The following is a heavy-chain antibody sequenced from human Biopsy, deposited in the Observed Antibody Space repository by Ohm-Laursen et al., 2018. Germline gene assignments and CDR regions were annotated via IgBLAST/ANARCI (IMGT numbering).Heavy chain of an antibody. CDR1: GYTFTGQY. D-gene: IGHD2-15*01. CDR2: INPHSGTT. V-gene: IGHV1-2*02. CDR3: TKGQDLRGGAEYFQH. J-gene: IGHJ1*01. Sequence: ASVKVSCKASGYTFTGQYLHRVRQVPGQGLEWMGWINPHSGTTRLAQDFQGRVTMTRDTSITTAYMELRRLRSDDTAVYYCTKGQDLRGGAEYFQHWGQGALVTVSS.